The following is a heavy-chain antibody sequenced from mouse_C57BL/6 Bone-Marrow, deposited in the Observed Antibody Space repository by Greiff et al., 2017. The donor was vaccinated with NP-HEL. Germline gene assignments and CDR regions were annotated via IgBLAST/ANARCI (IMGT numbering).Heavy chain of an antibody. V-gene: IGHV1-18*01. Sequence: VQLQQSGPELVKPGASVKIPCKASGYTFTDYNMDWVKQSHGKSLEWIGDINPNNGGTIYNQKFKGKATLTVDKSSSTAYMELRSLTSEDTAVYYCARHYYYGSSRYYFDYWGQGTTLTVSS. CDR3: ARHYYYGSSRYYFDY. CDR1: GYTFTDYN. D-gene: IGHD1-1*01. CDR2: INPNNGGT. J-gene: IGHJ2*01.